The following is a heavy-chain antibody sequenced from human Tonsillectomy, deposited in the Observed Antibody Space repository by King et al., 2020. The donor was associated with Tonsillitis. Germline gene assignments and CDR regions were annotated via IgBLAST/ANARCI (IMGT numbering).Heavy chain of an antibody. CDR2: ISGIGGST. V-gene: IGHV3-23*04. J-gene: IGHJ4*02. CDR3: AKGIAAAGGY. Sequence: VQLVESGGGLVQPGGSLRLSCAASGFTFSSDAMSWVRQAPGKGLEWVSTISGIGGSTYYADSVKGRFTISRDNSKNTLYLQMNNLRAEDTAVYYCAKGIAAAGGYWGQGTLVTVSS. CDR1: GFTFSSDA. D-gene: IGHD6-13*01.